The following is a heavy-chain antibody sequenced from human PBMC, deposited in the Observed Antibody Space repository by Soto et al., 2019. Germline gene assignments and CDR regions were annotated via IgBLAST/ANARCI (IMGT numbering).Heavy chain of an antibody. J-gene: IGHJ4*02. CDR2: ISGSGGST. CDR1: GFTFSNYV. Sequence: QSGGSLRLSCAASGFTFSNYVMNWVRQAPGKGLEWVSGISGSGGSTYYADSVKGRFTISRDNSKNTLYLQMNSLRAEDTAVYYCAKQPYSGYDIIDYWGQGTLVTVSS. D-gene: IGHD5-12*01. CDR3: AKQPYSGYDIIDY. V-gene: IGHV3-23*01.